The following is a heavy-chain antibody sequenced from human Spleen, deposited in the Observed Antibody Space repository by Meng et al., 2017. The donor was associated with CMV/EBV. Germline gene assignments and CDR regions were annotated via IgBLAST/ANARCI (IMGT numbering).Heavy chain of an antibody. J-gene: IGHJ4*02. CDR2: IYYSGST. V-gene: IGHV4-61*01. Sequence: SETLSLTCTVSGGSVSSGSYYWSWIRQPPGKGLEWIGSIYYSGSTNYNPSLKSRVTISLDTSKNQFSLKLSSVTAADTAVYYCARENTILPYYFDFWGQGTLVTVSS. CDR3: ARENTILPYYFDF. CDR1: GGSVSSGSYY. D-gene: IGHD3-3*01.